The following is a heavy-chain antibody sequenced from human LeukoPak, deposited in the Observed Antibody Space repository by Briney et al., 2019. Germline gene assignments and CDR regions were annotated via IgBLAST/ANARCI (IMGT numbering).Heavy chain of an antibody. D-gene: IGHD2-15*01. CDR2: IYYTGNT. Sequence: SETLSLTCTVSGGSISNYYWSWIRQSPGKGLEWIDYIYYTGNTNYNPSLESRVIISVDTSKNQFSLKLSSVTAADTAVYYCARHECGGSCYPEDYWGQGTLVTVSS. CDR1: GGSISNYY. CDR3: ARHECGGSCYPEDY. V-gene: IGHV4-59*08. J-gene: IGHJ4*02.